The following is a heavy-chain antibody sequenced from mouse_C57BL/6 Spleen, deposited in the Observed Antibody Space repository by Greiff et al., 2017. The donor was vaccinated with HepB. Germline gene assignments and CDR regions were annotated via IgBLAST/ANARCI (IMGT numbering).Heavy chain of an antibody. CDR3: ARRGGDV. Sequence: QVQLKESGAELVRPGTSVKVSCKASGYAFTNYLIEWVKQRPGQGLEWIGVINPGSGGTNYNEKFKGKATLTADKSSSPAYMQLSSLTSEDSAVYFCARRGGDVWGTGTTVTVSS. V-gene: IGHV1-54*01. CDR1: GYAFTNYL. CDR2: INPGSGGT. J-gene: IGHJ1*03.